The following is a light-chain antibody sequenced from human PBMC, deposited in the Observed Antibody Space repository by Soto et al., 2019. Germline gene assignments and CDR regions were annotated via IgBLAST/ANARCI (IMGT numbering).Light chain of an antibody. CDR2: KAS. CDR1: QTISSW. Sequence: DIQMTQSPSTLSGSVGDRVTITCRASQTISSWLAWYQQKPGKAPKLLIYKASTLKSGVPSRFSGSGSGTDFTLTISSLQPDDFATYYCQHYNSYSEAFGQGTKVYLK. J-gene: IGKJ1*01. CDR3: QHYNSYSEA. V-gene: IGKV1-5*03.